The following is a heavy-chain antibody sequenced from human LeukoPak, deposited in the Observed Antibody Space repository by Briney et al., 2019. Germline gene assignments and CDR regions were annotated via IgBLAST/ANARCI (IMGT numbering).Heavy chain of an antibody. J-gene: IGHJ4*02. CDR1: GFTFSSHW. V-gene: IGHV3-7*01. CDR2: IKQDGSEI. CDR3: ARETGTTDY. Sequence: GGSLRLSCAASGFTFSSHWMSWVRQAPGKGLQWVASIKQDGSEIHYVDSVRGRFTISRDNAENSLYLQMNSLRAEDTAVYYCARETGTTDYWGQGTLVTVSS. D-gene: IGHD1-1*01.